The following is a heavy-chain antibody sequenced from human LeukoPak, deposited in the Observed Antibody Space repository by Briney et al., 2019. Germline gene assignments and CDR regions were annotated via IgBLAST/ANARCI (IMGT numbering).Heavy chain of an antibody. V-gene: IGHV4-4*07. Sequence: SETLSLTCTVSSGSISSYHWGWVRQPPGKGLEWIGRIYTTGTTHYNPSLKSRLTLSVDTSTNQFSLNLTSVTAADTAVYYCGRQGYTGSHYFIDFWSQGTLVAVS. J-gene: IGHJ4*02. D-gene: IGHD1-26*01. CDR1: SGSISSYH. CDR2: IYTTGTT. CDR3: GRQGYTGSHYFIDF.